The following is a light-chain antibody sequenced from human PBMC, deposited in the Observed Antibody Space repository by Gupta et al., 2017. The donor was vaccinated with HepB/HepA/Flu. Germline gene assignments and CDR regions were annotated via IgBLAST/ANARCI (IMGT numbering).Light chain of an antibody. CDR1: QSISNY. CDR2: AAS. Sequence: DIQMTQSPSSLSASVGDRVTISCRASQSISNYLNWYQQKPGKAPKLLIYAASNVQSGVPSRFSGSGSGTDFTLTISKRQPEDFATYFCQEGDSTPITFGGGTXVEIK. CDR3: QEGDSTPIT. J-gene: IGKJ4*01. V-gene: IGKV1-39*01.